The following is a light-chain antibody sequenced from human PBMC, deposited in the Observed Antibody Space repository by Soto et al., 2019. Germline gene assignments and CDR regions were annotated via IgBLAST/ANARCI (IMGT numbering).Light chain of an antibody. Sequence: EIVLTQSPGTLSLSPGERATLSCRASQSVSSSYLAWYQQKPGQAPRLLIYDASTRATGIPARFSGSGSGTEFSLTISSLQSEDLAVYYCQQYNKWPSWTFGQGTKVDIK. J-gene: IGKJ1*01. CDR2: DAS. CDR3: QQYNKWPSWT. CDR1: QSVSSSY. V-gene: IGKV3-15*01.